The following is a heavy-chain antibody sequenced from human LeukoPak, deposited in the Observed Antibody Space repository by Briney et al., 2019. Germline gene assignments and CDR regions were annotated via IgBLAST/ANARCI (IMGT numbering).Heavy chain of an antibody. J-gene: IGHJ5*02. CDR3: ARESSSSWYNWFDP. V-gene: IGHV4-39*07. CDR1: GGSISSSSYY. CDR2: ISYSGST. D-gene: IGHD6-13*01. Sequence: SETLSLTCTVSGGSISSSSYYWGWIRQPPGKGLEWIGSISYSGSTYYNPSLRSRVTISVDTSKKQFSLKLSSATAADTAVYYCARESSSSWYNWFDPWGQGTLVTVSS.